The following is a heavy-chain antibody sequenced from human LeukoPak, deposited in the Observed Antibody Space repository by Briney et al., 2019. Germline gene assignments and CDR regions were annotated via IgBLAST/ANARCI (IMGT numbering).Heavy chain of an antibody. CDR3: ARGQGTQPGDAFDI. CDR2: IYYSGST. J-gene: IGHJ3*02. CDR1: GGSISSGGYY. Sequence: PSETLSLTCTVSGGSISSGGYYWSWIRQHPGKGLEWIGYIYYSGSTNYNPSLKSRVTISVDTSKNQFSLKLSSVTAADTAVYYCARGQGTQPGDAFDIWGQGTMVTVSS. V-gene: IGHV4-61*08. D-gene: IGHD3-10*01.